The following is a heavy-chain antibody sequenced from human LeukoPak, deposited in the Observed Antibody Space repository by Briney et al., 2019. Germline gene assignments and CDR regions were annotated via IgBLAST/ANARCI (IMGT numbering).Heavy chain of an antibody. J-gene: IGHJ6*03. Sequence: SETLSLTCTVSDGSFSNYYWSWIRQPPGKGLECIGYIYYSDSTNYNPSLKSRVTVSVDTSKNQFSLKLSSVTAADTAVYYCARFPGSAEYRHYYYMDVWGKGTTVTVSS. CDR2: IYYSDST. D-gene: IGHD2-15*01. V-gene: IGHV4-59*01. CDR3: ARFPGSAEYRHYYYMDV. CDR1: DGSFSNYY.